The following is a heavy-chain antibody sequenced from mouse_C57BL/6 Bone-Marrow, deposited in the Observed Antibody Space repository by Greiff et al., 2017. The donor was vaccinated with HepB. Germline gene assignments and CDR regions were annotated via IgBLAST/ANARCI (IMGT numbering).Heavy chain of an antibody. CDR3: TAYYSNYVFAY. CDR2: IRLKSDNYAT. D-gene: IGHD2-5*01. CDR1: GFTFSNYW. V-gene: IGHV6-3*01. Sequence: EVKLMESGGGLVQPGGSMKLSCVASGFTFSNYWMNWVRQSPEKGLEWVAQIRLKSDNYATHYAESVKGRFTISRDDSKSSVYLQMNNLRAEDTGIYYCTAYYSNYVFAYWGQGTLVTVSA. J-gene: IGHJ3*01.